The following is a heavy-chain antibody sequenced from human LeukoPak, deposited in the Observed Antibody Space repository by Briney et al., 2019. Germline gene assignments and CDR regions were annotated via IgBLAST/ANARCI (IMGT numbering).Heavy chain of an antibody. Sequence: SETLSLTCAVYGGSFSGYYWSWIRQPPGKGLEWIGEINHSGSTNYNPSLKSRVTISVDTSKNQFSLKLSSVTAADTAVYYCARGHYSSTLDYWGQGTLVTASS. D-gene: IGHD6-13*01. V-gene: IGHV4-34*01. CDR3: ARGHYSSTLDY. CDR2: INHSGST. CDR1: GGSFSGYY. J-gene: IGHJ4*02.